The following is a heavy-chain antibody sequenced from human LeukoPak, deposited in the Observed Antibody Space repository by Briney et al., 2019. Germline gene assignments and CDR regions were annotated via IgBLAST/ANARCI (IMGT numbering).Heavy chain of an antibody. CDR3: ATMRGYSGNPTHYYYYGMDV. CDR2: INHSGST. V-gene: IGHV4-34*01. D-gene: IGHD5-12*01. Sequence: SETLSLTCAVYGGSFSGYYWSWIRQPPGKGLEWIGEINHSGSTNYNPSLKSRVTISVDTSKNQFSLKLSSVSAADTAVYYCATMRGYSGNPTHYYYYGMDVWGQGTTVTVSS. J-gene: IGHJ6*02. CDR1: GGSFSGYY.